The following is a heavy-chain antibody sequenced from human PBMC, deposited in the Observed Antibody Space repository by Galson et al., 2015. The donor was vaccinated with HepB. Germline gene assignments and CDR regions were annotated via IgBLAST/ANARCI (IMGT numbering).Heavy chain of an antibody. V-gene: IGHV1-69*13. Sequence: SVKVSCKASGGTFSSYAISWVRQAPGQGLEWMGGIIPIFGTANYAQKFQGRVTITADESTSTAYMELSSLRSEDTAVYYCARDSEGYCSGGSCYSGWFDPWGQGTLVTVSS. CDR2: IIPIFGTA. D-gene: IGHD2-15*01. CDR3: ARDSEGYCSGGSCYSGWFDP. J-gene: IGHJ5*02. CDR1: GGTFSSYA.